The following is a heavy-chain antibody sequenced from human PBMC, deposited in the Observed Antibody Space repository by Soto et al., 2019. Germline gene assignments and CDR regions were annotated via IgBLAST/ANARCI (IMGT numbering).Heavy chain of an antibody. CDR2: IYYSGST. J-gene: IGHJ3*02. CDR1: GGSISSSSYY. D-gene: IGHD3-22*01. CDR3: ARRGYYDSRDAFDI. V-gene: IGHV4-39*01. Sequence: QLQLQESGPGLVKPSETLSLTCTVSGGSISSSSYYWGWIRQPPGKGLEWIGSIYYSGSTYYNPSLKSRVTISVDTSKNQFSLKLSSVTAADTAVYYCARRGYYDSRDAFDIWGQGTMVTVSS.